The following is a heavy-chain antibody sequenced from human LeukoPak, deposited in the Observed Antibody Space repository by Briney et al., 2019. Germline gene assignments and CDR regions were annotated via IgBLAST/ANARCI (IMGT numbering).Heavy chain of an antibody. V-gene: IGHV4-34*01. D-gene: IGHD3-16*01. CDR1: GGSFSGYY. CDR3: ARDVKWGLRLGETSDY. CDR2: INHSGST. Sequence: SETLSLTCAVYGGSFSGYYCSWIRQPPEKGLGWVGEINHSGSTNYNPPLKSRVTISVDTSKNQFSLKLSSVTAADTAVYYCARDVKWGLRLGETSDYWGQGTLVTVSS. J-gene: IGHJ4*02.